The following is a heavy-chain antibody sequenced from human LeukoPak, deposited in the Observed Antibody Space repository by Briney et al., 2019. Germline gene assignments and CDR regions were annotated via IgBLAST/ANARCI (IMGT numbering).Heavy chain of an antibody. CDR3: ARGTSGYPAMFDY. D-gene: IGHD3-3*01. CDR2: IYYSGST. Sequence: SETLSLTCTVSGGSISSYYWSWIRQPPGKGLEWIGYIYYSGSTNYNPSLKSRVTISVDTSKNQFSLKLSSVTAADTAVYYCARGTSGYPAMFDYWGQGTLVTVSS. CDR1: GGSISSYY. J-gene: IGHJ4*02. V-gene: IGHV4-59*01.